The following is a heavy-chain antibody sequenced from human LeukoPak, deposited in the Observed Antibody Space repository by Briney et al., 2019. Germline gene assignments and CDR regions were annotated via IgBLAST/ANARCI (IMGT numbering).Heavy chain of an antibody. CDR2: IYSGGST. CDR1: GFTVSSNY. CDR3: ARDYYDSSGYYPLVD. D-gene: IGHD3-22*01. V-gene: IGHV3-53*01. Sequence: PGGSLRLSCAASGFTVSSNYMSWVRQAPGKGLEWVSVIYSGGSTYYADSVKGRFTISRDNSKNTLYLQMNSLRAEDTAVYYCARDYYDSSGYYPLVDWGQGTLVTVPS. J-gene: IGHJ4*02.